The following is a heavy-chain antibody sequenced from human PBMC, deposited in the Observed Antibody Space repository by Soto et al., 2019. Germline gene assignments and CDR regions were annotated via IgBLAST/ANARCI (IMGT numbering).Heavy chain of an antibody. D-gene: IGHD6-6*01. CDR3: AKDSSWSSSSGNVGDY. CDR2: ISYDGSNK. Sequence: QLQLVESGGGVVQPGRSLRLSCAASRFTFSNYGMHWVRQAPGKGLEWVAVISYDGSNKYYADSVKGRFTISRDNSKNTLYLQMHRLRAEDTAVYYCAKDSSWSSSSGNVGDYWGQGTLVTVSS. V-gene: IGHV3-30*18. J-gene: IGHJ4*02. CDR1: RFTFSNYG.